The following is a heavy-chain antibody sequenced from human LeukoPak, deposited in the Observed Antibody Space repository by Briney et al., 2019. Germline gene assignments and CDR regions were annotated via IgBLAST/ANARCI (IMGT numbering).Heavy chain of an antibody. Sequence: ASVKVSCKASGYTFTSYGISWVRQAPGQGLEWMGWISAYNGNTNYAQKLQGRVTMTTDTSTSTAYMELRSLRSDDTAVYYCASLLYSSSWPNFDYWGQGTLVTVSS. CDR1: GYTFTSYG. CDR2: ISAYNGNT. D-gene: IGHD6-13*01. V-gene: IGHV1-18*01. J-gene: IGHJ4*02. CDR3: ASLLYSSSWPNFDY.